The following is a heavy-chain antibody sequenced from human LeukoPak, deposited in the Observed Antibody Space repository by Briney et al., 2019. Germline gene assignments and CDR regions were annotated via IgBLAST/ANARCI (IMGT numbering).Heavy chain of an antibody. V-gene: IGHV1-2*02. CDR2: INPNSGGT. CDR3: ARGGLLWFGSNAFDI. CDR1: GYTFTGYY. D-gene: IGHD3-10*01. J-gene: IGHJ3*02. Sequence: ASVKVSCKASGYTFTGYYMHWVRQAPGQGLEWMGWINPNSGGTNYAQKFQGRVTMTRDTSISTAYMELSRLRSDDTAVYYCARGGLLWFGSNAFDIWGQGTMVTVSS.